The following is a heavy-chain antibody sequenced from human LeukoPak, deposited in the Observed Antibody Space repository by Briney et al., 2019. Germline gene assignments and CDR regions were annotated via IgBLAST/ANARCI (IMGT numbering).Heavy chain of an antibody. D-gene: IGHD2-8*01. CDR2: ISSSSSTI. Sequence: SGGSLRLSCAASGFTFSSYSMNWVRQAPGKGLEWVSYISSSSSTIYYADSVKGRFTISRDNAKNSLYLQMNSLRAEDTAVYYCVRDLVLTPLDYWGQGTLVTVSS. CDR1: GFTFSSYS. CDR3: VRDLVLTPLDY. V-gene: IGHV3-48*04. J-gene: IGHJ4*02.